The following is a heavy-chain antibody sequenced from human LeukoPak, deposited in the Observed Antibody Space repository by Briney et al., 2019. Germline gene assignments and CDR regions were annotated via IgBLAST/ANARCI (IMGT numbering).Heavy chain of an antibody. V-gene: IGHV4-59*01. CDR3: VREAAVAVHNWFDP. D-gene: IGHD6-19*01. J-gene: IGHJ5*02. CDR2: IYYSGST. CDR1: GGSISSYY. Sequence: SETLSLTCTVSGGSISSYYWSWIRQSPGKGLEWIGYIYYSGSTNYNPSLKSRVTISVDTSKNQFSLKLSSVTDADTAVYYCVREAAVAVHNWFDPWGQGTLVTVSS.